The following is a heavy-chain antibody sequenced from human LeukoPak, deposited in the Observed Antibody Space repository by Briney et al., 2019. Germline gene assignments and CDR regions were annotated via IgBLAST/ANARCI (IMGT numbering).Heavy chain of an antibody. CDR2: IKSKTDGGTT. CDR1: GFTFSNAW. Sequence: GGSLRLSCAASGFTFSNAWMSWVRQAPGKGLEWVGRIKSKTDGGTTDYAAPVKGRFTISRDDSKNTLYLQMNSLKTEDTAVYYCTTDIYDILTGLFDCWGQGTLVTVSS. V-gene: IGHV3-15*01. CDR3: TTDIYDILTGLFDC. D-gene: IGHD3-9*01. J-gene: IGHJ4*02.